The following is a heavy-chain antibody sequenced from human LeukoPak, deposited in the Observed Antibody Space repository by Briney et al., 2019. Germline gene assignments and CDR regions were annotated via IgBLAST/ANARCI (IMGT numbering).Heavy chain of an antibody. J-gene: IGHJ4*02. D-gene: IGHD5-18*01. CDR2: IYYSGST. Sequence: SETLSFTCTVSGVSISSYYWSWIRQPPGKGLEWIGYIYYSGSTNYNPSLKSRVTISVDTSKNQFSLKLSSVTAADTAVYYCARVGGGQLWTAGYYFDYWGQGTLVTVSS. CDR1: GVSISSYY. V-gene: IGHV4-59*01. CDR3: ARVGGGQLWTAGYYFDY.